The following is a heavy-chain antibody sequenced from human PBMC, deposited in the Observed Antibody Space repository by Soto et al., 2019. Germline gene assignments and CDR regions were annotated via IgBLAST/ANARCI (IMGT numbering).Heavy chain of an antibody. Sequence: QVQLVQSGAEVKKPGASVKVSCKASGYTFTSYAMHWVRQAPGQRLEWMGWINAGNGNTKYSQKFQGRVTITRDTSASTAYMELSSLRSEDTAVYYCAKAMVRGVTHLQHWGQGTLVTVSS. CDR3: AKAMVRGVTHLQH. D-gene: IGHD3-10*01. V-gene: IGHV1-3*01. CDR2: INAGNGNT. J-gene: IGHJ1*01. CDR1: GYTFTSYA.